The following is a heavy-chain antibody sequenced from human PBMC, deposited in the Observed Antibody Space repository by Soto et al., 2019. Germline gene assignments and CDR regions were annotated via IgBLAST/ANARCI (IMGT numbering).Heavy chain of an antibody. CDR3: ATGYRGYTPLAAPFEY. CDR2: IKEDGNEK. Sequence: GGSLRLSCAASGFTFSNYWMNWVRQAPGKGLEWVASIKEDGNEKHYVDSVRGRFTISGDNTENLLYLQMNSLRAEDTAVYYCATGYRGYTPLAAPFEYWGQGTLVTVSS. CDR1: GFTFSNYW. V-gene: IGHV3-7*04. J-gene: IGHJ4*02. D-gene: IGHD5-12*01.